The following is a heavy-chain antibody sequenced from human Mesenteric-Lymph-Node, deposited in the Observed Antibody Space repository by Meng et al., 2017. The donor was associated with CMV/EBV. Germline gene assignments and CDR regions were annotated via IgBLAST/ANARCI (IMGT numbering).Heavy chain of an antibody. J-gene: IGHJ6*02. D-gene: IGHD3-10*01. CDR3: ARTGGSLAYSGMDV. CDR1: GGSLSGYY. Sequence: AVYGGSLSGYYWSCIRQPPGKGLEWIGEINYSGSTGYNPSLTSRVTISVDTSKNQFSLHLTSVTAADTAVYSCARTGGSLAYSGMDVWGQGTLVTVSS. V-gene: IGHV4-34*01. CDR2: INYSGST.